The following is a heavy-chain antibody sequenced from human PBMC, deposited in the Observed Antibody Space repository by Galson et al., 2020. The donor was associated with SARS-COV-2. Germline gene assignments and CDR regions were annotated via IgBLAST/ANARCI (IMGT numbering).Heavy chain of an antibody. J-gene: IGHJ4*02. D-gene: IGHD5-18*01. CDR3: ARDSEDYSYGHYFDY. V-gene: IGHV3-30-3*01. Sequence: TGGSLRLSCAASGFTFSSYAMHWVRQAPGRGLEWVALISYDGSNKYYADSVKGRFTFSRDNSKNTLYVQMNSLRAEDTAVYYCARDSEDYSYGHYFDYWGQGTLVTVSS. CDR1: GFTFSSYA. CDR2: ISYDGSNK.